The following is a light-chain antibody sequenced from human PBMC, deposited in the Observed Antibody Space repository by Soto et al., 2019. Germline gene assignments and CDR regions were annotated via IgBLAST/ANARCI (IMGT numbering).Light chain of an antibody. CDR1: QSISSY. J-gene: IGKJ1*01. CDR3: QQSYSTPGT. CDR2: AAS. Sequence: DIQMTQSPSSLSASVGARVPITCRARQSISSYLNWYQQKPGKAPKLLIYAASSLQSGVPSRFSGSGSGTDFTLTISSLQPEDFATYYCQQSYSTPGTFGQGTKVDIK. V-gene: IGKV1-39*01.